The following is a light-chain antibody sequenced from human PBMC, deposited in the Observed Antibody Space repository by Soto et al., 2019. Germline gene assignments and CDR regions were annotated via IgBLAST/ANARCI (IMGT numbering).Light chain of an antibody. V-gene: IGLV2-14*01. J-gene: IGLJ2*01. CDR1: SSDVGGYNY. Sequence: QSVLTQPASVSGSPGQSITISCTGTSSDVGGYNYVSWYQQHPDKAPKLMIYEVSNRPSGVSNRFFGSKSGNTASLTISGLQAEDEADYYCSSYTTGSTLVVFGGGTKLTVL. CDR3: SSYTTGSTLVV. CDR2: EVS.